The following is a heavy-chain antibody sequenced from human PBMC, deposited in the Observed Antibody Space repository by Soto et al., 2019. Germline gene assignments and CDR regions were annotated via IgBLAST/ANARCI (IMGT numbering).Heavy chain of an antibody. V-gene: IGHV3-30-3*01. D-gene: IGHD2-2*01. CDR1: GFTFSSYA. Sequence: QVQLVESGGGVVQPGRSLRLSCAASGFTFSSYAMHWVRQAPGKGLEWVAVISYDGSNKYYADSVKGRFTISRDNSKNAVYLQMNSLRAEDTAVYYCARDLSPWVVPAASHPSSPGNYYYYGMDVWGQGTTVTVSS. CDR2: ISYDGSNK. CDR3: ARDLSPWVVPAASHPSSPGNYYYYGMDV. J-gene: IGHJ6*02.